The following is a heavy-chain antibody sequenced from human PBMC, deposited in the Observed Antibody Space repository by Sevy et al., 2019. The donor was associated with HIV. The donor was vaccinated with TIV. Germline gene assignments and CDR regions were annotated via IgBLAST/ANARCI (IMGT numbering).Heavy chain of an antibody. CDR2: ISAYNGNT. CDR3: ARDGDGDSSGYYYVGYYYGMDV. V-gene: IGHV1-18*01. J-gene: IGHJ6*02. Sequence: ASVKVSCKASGYTFTSYGISWVRQAPGQGLEWMGWISAYNGNTNYAQKLQGRATMTTDTSTSTAYMELRSLRSDDTAVYYCARDGDGDSSGYYYVGYYYGMDVWGQGTTVTVSS. CDR1: GYTFTSYG. D-gene: IGHD3-22*01.